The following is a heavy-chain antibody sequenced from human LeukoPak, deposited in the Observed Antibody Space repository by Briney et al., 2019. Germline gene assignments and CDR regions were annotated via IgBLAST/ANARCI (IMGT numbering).Heavy chain of an antibody. D-gene: IGHD2-21*01. V-gene: IGHV3-30*04. Sequence: GGSLRLSCAASGFTFSSYAMHWVRQAPGKGLEWVSGITYDGSNKYYADSVKGRFTISRDNSKNTLYLQMNSLRAEDTAVYYCARASSAYANDYWGQGTLVTVSA. CDR2: ITYDGSNK. J-gene: IGHJ4*02. CDR3: ARASSAYANDY. CDR1: GFTFSSYA.